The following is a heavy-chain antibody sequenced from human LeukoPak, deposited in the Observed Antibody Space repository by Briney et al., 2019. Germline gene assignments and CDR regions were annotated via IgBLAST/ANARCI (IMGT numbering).Heavy chain of an antibody. CDR3: AKDSTLGESFDY. Sequence: GGSLRLSCAASRFTFGSYAMSWVRQAPGEGLEWVSAISDSGDSTYYADSVKGRFTISRDNSKNTLYLQMNSLRAEDTAVYYCAKDSTLGESFDYWGQGTLVTVSS. CDR2: ISDSGDST. CDR1: RFTFGSYA. D-gene: IGHD3-10*01. J-gene: IGHJ4*02. V-gene: IGHV3-23*01.